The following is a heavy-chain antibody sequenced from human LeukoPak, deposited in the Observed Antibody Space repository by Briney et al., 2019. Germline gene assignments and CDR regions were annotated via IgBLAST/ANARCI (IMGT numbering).Heavy chain of an antibody. CDR3: ARDLPFDP. CDR1: GFTFSSYS. V-gene: IGHV3-48*04. Sequence: GGSLRLSCAASGFTFSSYSMNWVRQAPGKGLEWVSYISSSSSTIYYADSVKGRFTISRDNAKNSLYLQMNSLRAEDTAVYYCARDLPFDPWGQGTLVTVYS. J-gene: IGHJ5*02. CDR2: ISSSSSTI.